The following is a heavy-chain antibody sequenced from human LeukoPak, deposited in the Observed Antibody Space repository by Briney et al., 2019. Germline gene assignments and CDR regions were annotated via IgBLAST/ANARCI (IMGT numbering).Heavy chain of an antibody. CDR1: GYTFTSYG. V-gene: IGHV1-8*03. J-gene: IGHJ4*02. Sequence: ASVKVSCKGSGYTFTSYGINWVRQAPGKGLEWMGWMNSNSGNTGYAQKFQGRVTISRDTSISTAYMELSSLRSEDTAVYYCARAPSYYIVLMVYAFSHPYYFDYWGQGTLVTVSS. CDR3: ARAPSYYIVLMVYAFSHPYYFDY. CDR2: MNSNSGNT. D-gene: IGHD2-8*01.